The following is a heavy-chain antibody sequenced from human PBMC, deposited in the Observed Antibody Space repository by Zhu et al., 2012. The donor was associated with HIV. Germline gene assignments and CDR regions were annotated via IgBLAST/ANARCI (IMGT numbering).Heavy chain of an antibody. D-gene: IGHD2-21*01. Sequence: VQVQGSGPGLVKPSETLSLTCDVSGSSINTANYWGWIRQPPGKGLEWIANIYRSGATYYNPSLRSRATISMDRSRNLFFLTLNSVTAADTAIYFCARTGDDNHHASFDIWDQGTLVTVSS. CDR2: IYRSGAT. CDR3: ARTGDDNHHASFDI. J-gene: IGHJ4*01. CDR1: GSSINTANY. V-gene: IGHV4-38-2*01.